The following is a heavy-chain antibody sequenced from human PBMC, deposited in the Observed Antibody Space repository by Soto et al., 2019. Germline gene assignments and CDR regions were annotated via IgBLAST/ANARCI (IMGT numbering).Heavy chain of an antibody. CDR2: IFHSGAT. D-gene: IGHD1-1*01. CDR1: GDSISSSHW. V-gene: IGHV4-4*02. CDR3: ARQLERGDLPEGFEY. Sequence: QVQLQESGPGLVEPSGTLSLTCAVSGDSISSSHWWSWVRQSPGKGLEWIGEIFHSGATKYTPSLESRVTMSVYKSNNQLSLKLRSVTAADTAVYYCARQLERGDLPEGFEYWGQGTLATVSS. J-gene: IGHJ4*02.